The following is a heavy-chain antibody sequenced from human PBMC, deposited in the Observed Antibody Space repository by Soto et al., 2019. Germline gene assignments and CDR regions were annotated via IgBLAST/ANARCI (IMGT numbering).Heavy chain of an antibody. D-gene: IGHD2-2*01. Sequence: VGSLRLSCAASGFTFSRYGMNWLRQAPGKGLEWVASISSSTSYVYYADSVKGRFSTSRDNAKNILYLEMYALRTEDTAVYYCARDPSEGRVGNWFESWGQGTLVTVSS. J-gene: IGHJ5*01. CDR1: GFTFSRYG. V-gene: IGHV3-21*06. CDR2: ISSSTSYV. CDR3: ARDPSEGRVGNWFES.